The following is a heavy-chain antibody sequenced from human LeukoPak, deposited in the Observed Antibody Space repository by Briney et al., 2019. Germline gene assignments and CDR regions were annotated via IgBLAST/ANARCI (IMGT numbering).Heavy chain of an antibody. Sequence: PGGSLRLSCAASGFTLSSYWMSWVRQAPGKGLEWVANIKYDGSEKDYVDSVKGRFTISRDNAKNSLYLQMNSLRAEDTAVYYCARDIAPAGLFFDYWGQGTLVTVSP. CDR1: GFTLSSYW. D-gene: IGHD6-13*01. J-gene: IGHJ4*02. CDR3: ARDIAPAGLFFDY. CDR2: IKYDGSEK. V-gene: IGHV3-7*01.